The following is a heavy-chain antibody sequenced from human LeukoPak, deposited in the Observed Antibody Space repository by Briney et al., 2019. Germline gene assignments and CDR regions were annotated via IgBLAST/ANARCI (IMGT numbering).Heavy chain of an antibody. CDR3: ARAKIVVVPAAINPVKAAAGMIHPGSYYYYYMDV. Sequence: ASGKVSCKASGGTFSSYAISWVRQAHGQGLEWMGGIIPIFGTANYAQKFQGRVTITTDESTSTAYMELSSLRSEDTAVYYCARAKIVVVPAAINPVKAAAGMIHPGSYYYYYMDVWGKGTTVTVSS. D-gene: IGHD2-2*02. J-gene: IGHJ6*03. V-gene: IGHV1-69*05. CDR1: GGTFSSYA. CDR2: IIPIFGTA.